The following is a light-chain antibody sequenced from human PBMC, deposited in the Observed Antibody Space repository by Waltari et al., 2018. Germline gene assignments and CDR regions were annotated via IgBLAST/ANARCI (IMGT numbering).Light chain of an antibody. J-gene: IGLJ2*01. V-gene: IGLV2-8*01. CDR1: PRDIGGYKF. Sequence: QSALTQPPSASGSPGQSVTIPCPGTPRDIGGYKFVSWFQQHPGKAPKLVIYDVSERPSGVPDRFSGSKSGSTATLTVSGLQAEDEADYYCSSYGGKNNLIFGGGTTLTVL. CDR2: DVS. CDR3: SSYGGKNNLI.